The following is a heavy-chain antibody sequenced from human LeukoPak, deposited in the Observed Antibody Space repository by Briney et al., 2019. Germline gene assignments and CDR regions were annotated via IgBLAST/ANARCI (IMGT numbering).Heavy chain of an antibody. V-gene: IGHV3-11*06. Sequence: GGSLRLSCAASGFTFSDYYVTWIRQAPGKGLEWVSYISGSGSYTNYADSVKGRFTISRDNAKNSLFLQMNSLRAEDTAVHYCATETRYCTSTSCSYYYGMDVWGKGTTVTVSS. CDR1: GFTFSDYY. CDR2: ISGSGSYT. D-gene: IGHD2-2*01. J-gene: IGHJ6*04. CDR3: ATETRYCTSTSCSYYYGMDV.